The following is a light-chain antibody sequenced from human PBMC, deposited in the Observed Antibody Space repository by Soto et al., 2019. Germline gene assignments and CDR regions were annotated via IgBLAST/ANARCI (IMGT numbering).Light chain of an antibody. V-gene: IGLV2-23*01. CDR2: EGS. CDR3: CSYATSSPYV. CDR1: SSDVGGYDL. Sequence: QSVLTQPASVSGSPGQSITISCTGTSSDVGGYDLVSWFQQHPGKAPKLMIYEGSQRPSGVSNRFSGSKSGNTASLTISGLQAEDEADYYCCSYATSSPYVFGTGTKLTVL. J-gene: IGLJ1*01.